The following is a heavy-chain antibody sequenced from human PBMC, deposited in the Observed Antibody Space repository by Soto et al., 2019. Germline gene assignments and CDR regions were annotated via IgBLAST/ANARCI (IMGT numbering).Heavy chain of an antibody. CDR1: GFSFRSYA. V-gene: IGHV3-33*01. CDR2: MWYDGSNE. J-gene: IGHJ4*02. Sequence: SLRLSCAASGFSFRSYAMHWVRQAPGKGLEWVALMWYDGSNEYYTDSVKSRFTISRDNSKNTLYLQLNALRAEDTAVYYCARDPYGGSYPYYFDYWGPGTLVTVSS. CDR3: ARDPYGGSYPYYFDY. D-gene: IGHD1-26*01.